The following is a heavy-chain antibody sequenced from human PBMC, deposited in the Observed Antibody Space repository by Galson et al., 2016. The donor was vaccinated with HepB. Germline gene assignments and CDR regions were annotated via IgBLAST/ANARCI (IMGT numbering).Heavy chain of an antibody. CDR2: VSGSGDTT. J-gene: IGHJ4*02. CDR1: GFTFKNYA. V-gene: IGHV3-23*01. Sequence: SLRLSCAASGFTFKNYAMSWVRQAPGKGLERVSAVSGSGDTTYYTDSVKGRFTNSRDHSKNTMILHMDSLRAEDTAVYYCAKDLMPVAILGVVTYYFDSWGLGTLVTVSS. CDR3: AKDLMPVAILGVVTYYFDS. D-gene: IGHD3-3*01.